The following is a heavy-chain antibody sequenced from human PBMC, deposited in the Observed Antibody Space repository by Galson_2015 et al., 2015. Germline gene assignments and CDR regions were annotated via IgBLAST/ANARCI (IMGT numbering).Heavy chain of an antibody. V-gene: IGHV1-18*01. CDR3: AREGGWDNSGHYFLDY. CDR2: ISEKNGNT. D-gene: IGHD3-22*01. CDR1: GYSFIEYG. J-gene: IGHJ4*02. Sequence: SVKVSCKASGYSFIEYGFSWVRQAPGQGLEWMGWISEKNGNTNYAQKFQGRVTMTTDTSTNTAYLELTSLRSDDTAVYYCAREGGWDNSGHYFLDYWGQGTLVTVSS.